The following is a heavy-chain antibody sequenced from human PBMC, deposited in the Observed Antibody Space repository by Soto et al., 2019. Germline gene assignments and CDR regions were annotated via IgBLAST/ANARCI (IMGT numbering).Heavy chain of an antibody. V-gene: IGHV3-21*01. CDR1: GFTFRSFT. D-gene: IGHD6-13*01. CDR2: ISSNSAYI. Sequence: GGSLRLSCAASGFTFRSFTMNWVRQAPGKGLEWVSTISSNSAYIYYTDALRGRFTISRDNSKNSLHLQMNSLRAEDTAVYYCTRDASRDSSARGWFVPWGPGTLLTVFS. J-gene: IGHJ5*02. CDR3: TRDASRDSSARGWFVP.